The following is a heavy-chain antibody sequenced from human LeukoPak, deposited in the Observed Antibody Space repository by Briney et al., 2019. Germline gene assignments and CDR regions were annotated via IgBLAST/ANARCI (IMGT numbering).Heavy chain of an antibody. Sequence: GESLRISCKASGYITTSYWISYVRQLPGKDLEWMGRIDPSDSYTNYSPSFQGHVTISADKSISTAYLQWSSLKASDTAMYYCARQGSTVATQLYWGQRTLHTVPS. J-gene: IGHJ4*02. CDR3: ARQGSTVATQLY. V-gene: IGHV5-10-1*01. CDR1: GYITTSYW. CDR2: IDPSDSYT. D-gene: IGHD5-12*01.